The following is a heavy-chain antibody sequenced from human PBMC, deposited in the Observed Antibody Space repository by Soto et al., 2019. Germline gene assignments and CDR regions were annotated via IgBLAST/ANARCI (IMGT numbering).Heavy chain of an antibody. CDR2: IYHSGMT. V-gene: IGHV4-31*03. CDR3: ATVRWELHDAFDI. J-gene: IGHJ3*02. CDR1: GGSISTGGYY. D-gene: IGHD4-17*01. Sequence: QVQLQESGPGLVKPSQTLSLTCTVSGGSISTGGYYWSWIRQHPGRGLEWIGYIYHSGMTFSNPSLQSRVAISIDTAENQFSRKLSSVTAADTAVYYCATVRWELHDAFDIWGHGTMVSVSS.